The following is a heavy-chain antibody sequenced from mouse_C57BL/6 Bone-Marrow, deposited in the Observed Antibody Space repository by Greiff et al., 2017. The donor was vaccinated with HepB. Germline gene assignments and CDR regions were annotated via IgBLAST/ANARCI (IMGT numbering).Heavy chain of an antibody. CDR2: IDPNSGGT. J-gene: IGHJ4*01. V-gene: IGHV1-72*01. CDR1: GYTFTSYW. D-gene: IGHD3-2*02. Sequence: VQLQQSGAELVKPGASVKLSCKASGYTFTSYWMHWVKQRPGRGLEWIGRIDPNSGGTKYKEKCKSKATLTVDKPSSTAYMQISSLTSEDSAVYYCASEEKAQANYYAMDYWGQGTSVTVSS. CDR3: ASEEKAQANYYAMDY.